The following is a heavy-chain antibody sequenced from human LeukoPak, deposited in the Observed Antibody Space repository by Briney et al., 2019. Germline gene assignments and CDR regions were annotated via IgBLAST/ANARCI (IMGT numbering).Heavy chain of an antibody. Sequence: PGGSLRLSCAASGFIFSNYDMNWVRQAPGKGLEWVAVISYDGSNKYYADSVKGRFTISRDNSKNTLYLQMNSLRAEDTAVYYCARGEGGAAFDYWGQGTLVTVSS. CDR1: GFIFSNYD. CDR3: ARGEGGAAFDY. V-gene: IGHV3-30*03. CDR2: ISYDGSNK. J-gene: IGHJ4*02. D-gene: IGHD1-26*01.